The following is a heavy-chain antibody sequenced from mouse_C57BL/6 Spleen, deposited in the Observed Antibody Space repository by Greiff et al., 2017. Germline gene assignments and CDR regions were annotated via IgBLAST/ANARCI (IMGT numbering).Heavy chain of an antibody. Sequence: QVQLQQPGAELVKPGASVKLSCKASGYTFTSYWMQWVKQRPGQGLEWIGEFDPSDSYTNYNQKFKGKATLTVDTSSSTAYMQLSSLTSEDSAVYYCARYSNYFDYWGQGTTLTVSS. D-gene: IGHD2-5*01. J-gene: IGHJ2*01. CDR3: ARYSNYFDY. CDR1: GYTFTSYW. V-gene: IGHV1-50*01. CDR2: FDPSDSYT.